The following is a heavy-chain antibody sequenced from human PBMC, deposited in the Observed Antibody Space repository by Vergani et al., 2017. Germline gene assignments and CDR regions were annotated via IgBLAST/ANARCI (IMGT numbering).Heavy chain of an antibody. D-gene: IGHD2-21*02. CDR2: INDGGATT. V-gene: IGHV3-23*01. Sequence: EVQLLESGGALVLPGGSLRLSCVASGFTFGNYAMTWVRQAPGKGLEWVSSINDGGATTYYADSVKGRFTISRDDSRSTLYLQMNSLRVEDTALYYCAKDQVTAILWGYFDNWGHGTLVTVSS. CDR3: AKDQVTAILWGYFDN. J-gene: IGHJ4*01. CDR1: GFTFGNYA.